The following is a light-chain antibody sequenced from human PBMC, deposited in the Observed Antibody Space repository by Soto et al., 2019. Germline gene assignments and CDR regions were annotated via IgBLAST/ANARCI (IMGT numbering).Light chain of an antibody. CDR3: QQRNMWPIT. J-gene: IGKJ5*01. Sequence: EVVIRQAPSTLSVSPGEGATLSCRASQVIGDTLAWYQHKPGQTPRLLIYDTSTRATGIPDRFSGSGSGTDFTLTIGSLEPEDSAVYYCQQRNMWPITFGQGTRLEIK. CDR1: QVIGDT. V-gene: IGKV3D-11*01. CDR2: DTS.